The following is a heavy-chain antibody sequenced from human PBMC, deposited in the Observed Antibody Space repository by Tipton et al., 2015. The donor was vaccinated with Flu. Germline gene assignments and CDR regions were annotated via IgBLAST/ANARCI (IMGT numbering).Heavy chain of an antibody. CDR3: AKDQGPYYDFWSGYSAFDY. J-gene: IGHJ4*02. Sequence: SLRLSCAASGFTFSSYAMSWVRQAPGKGLEWVSAISGSGGSTYYADSVKGRFTISRDNSKNTLYLQMNSLRAEDTAVYYCAKDQGPYYDFWSGYSAFDYWGQGTLVTVSS. CDR1: GFTFSSYA. D-gene: IGHD3-3*01. CDR2: ISGSGGST. V-gene: IGHV3-23*01.